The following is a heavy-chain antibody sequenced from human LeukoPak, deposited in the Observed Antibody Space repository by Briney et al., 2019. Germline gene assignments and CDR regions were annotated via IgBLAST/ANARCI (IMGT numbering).Heavy chain of an antibody. CDR1: GFTFSSYA. D-gene: IGHD3-3*01. J-gene: IGHJ4*02. CDR3: AKDLGFGVVIYFDY. CDR2: ISGSGGST. Sequence: GGSLRLSCAASGFTFSSYAMSWVRQAPGKGLEWVSAISGSGGSTYYADSVKGRFTISRDNSKNTLYLQMNSLRAEDTAVYYYAKDLGFGVVIYFDYWGQGTLVTVSS. V-gene: IGHV3-23*01.